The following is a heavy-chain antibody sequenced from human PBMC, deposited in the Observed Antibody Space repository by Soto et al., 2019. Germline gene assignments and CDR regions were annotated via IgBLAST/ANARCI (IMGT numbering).Heavy chain of an antibody. V-gene: IGHV1-69*08. CDR1: GGTLSSYT. Sequence: QVQLVQSGAEVKKPGSSVKVSCKASGGTLSSYTFSWVRQAPGQGLEWMGRVIPNLGVTNYAKKFQGRFTIVGDTSTSTAYMELNSLRYEDTAVYYCARDKGYCSDTSGPDFDYWGQGTLVTVSS. CDR3: ARDKGYCSDTSGPDFDY. D-gene: IGHD2-15*01. J-gene: IGHJ4*02. CDR2: VIPNLGVT.